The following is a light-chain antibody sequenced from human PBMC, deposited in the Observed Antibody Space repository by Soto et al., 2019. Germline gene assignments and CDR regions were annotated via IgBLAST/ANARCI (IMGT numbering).Light chain of an antibody. CDR2: DVR. CDR1: SSDVGGYNY. V-gene: IGLV2-14*01. CDR3: SSYTTISTYV. J-gene: IGLJ1*01. Sequence: SALTQPASVSGSPGQSITISCTGTSSDVGGYNYVSWYQQHPGKAPKLMIYDVRNRPSGLSNRFSGSKSVNTSSLTISGLQAEDEADYYCSSYTTISTYVFGTGTKLTVL.